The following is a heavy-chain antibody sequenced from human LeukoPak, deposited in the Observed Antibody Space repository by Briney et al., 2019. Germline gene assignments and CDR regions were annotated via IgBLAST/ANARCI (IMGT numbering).Heavy chain of an antibody. V-gene: IGHV4-39*07. CDR1: GGSISSSTYY. D-gene: IGHD2-21*02. CDR3: ARSYCGGDCYYRRTHAFDI. J-gene: IGHJ3*02. Sequence: SETLSLTCTVSGGSISSSTYYWGWIRQPPGRGLDWIGSIYYSGSTYYNPSLKSRVTISVDRSKNQFSLKLSSVTAADTAVYYCARSYCGGDCYYRRTHAFDIWGQGTMVTVSS. CDR2: IYYSGST.